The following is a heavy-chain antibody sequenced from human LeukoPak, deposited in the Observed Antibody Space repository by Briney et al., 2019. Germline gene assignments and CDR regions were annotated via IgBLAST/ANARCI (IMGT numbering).Heavy chain of an antibody. J-gene: IGHJ4*02. CDR3: ARDDY. CDR2: IYYSGST. V-gene: IGHV4-4*08. Sequence: SETLSLTCTVSGGSISSYYWSWIRQPPGKGLEWIGYIYYSGSTNYNPSLKSRVTISVDTSKNQFSLRLSSVTAADTAVYYCARDDYWGQGTLVTVSS. CDR1: GGSISSYY.